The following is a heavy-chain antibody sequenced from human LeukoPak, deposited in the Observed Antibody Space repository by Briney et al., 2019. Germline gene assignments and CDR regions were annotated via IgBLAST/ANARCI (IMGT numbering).Heavy chain of an antibody. CDR3: ARGGVRYFDWLASADY. CDR2: INWNGGST. V-gene: IGHV3-20*04. D-gene: IGHD3-9*01. J-gene: IGHJ4*02. CDR1: GFTFDDYG. Sequence: PGGSLRLSRAASGFTFDDYGMSWVRQAPGKGLESVSGINWNGGSTGYADSVKGRFTISRDNAKNSQYLQMNSLRAEDTALYYCARGGVRYFDWLASADYWGQGTLVTVSS.